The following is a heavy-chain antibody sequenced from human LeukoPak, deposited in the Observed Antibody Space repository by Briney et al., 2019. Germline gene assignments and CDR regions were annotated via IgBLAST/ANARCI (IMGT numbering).Heavy chain of an antibody. CDR3: AKDILSGSGSYDAFDI. CDR1: GFTFDDYA. D-gene: IGHD3-10*01. J-gene: IGHJ3*02. V-gene: IGHV3-9*01. Sequence: GRSLRLSCAASGFTFDDYAMHWVRHAPGKGLEWVSGISWNSGSIDYADSVKGRFTISRDNAKNSLYLQMNSLRAEDTALYYCAKDILSGSGSYDAFDIWGQGTMVTVSS. CDR2: ISWNSGSI.